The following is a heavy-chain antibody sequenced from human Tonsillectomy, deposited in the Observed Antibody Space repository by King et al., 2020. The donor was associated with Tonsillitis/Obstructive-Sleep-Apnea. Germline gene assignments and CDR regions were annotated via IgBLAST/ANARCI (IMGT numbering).Heavy chain of an antibody. J-gene: IGHJ4*02. CDR1: GFTFSSYA. V-gene: IGHV3-23*04. D-gene: IGHD2-2*02. Sequence: VQLVESGGGLVQPGGSLRLSCAASGFTFSSYAMSWVRQAPGKGLEWVSAISGSGGSTYYADSVKGRFTISRDNSKNKLYLQMNSLRAEDTAVYYCGRPDCSSTSCYTVDYWGQGTLVTVSS. CDR3: GRPDCSSTSCYTVDY. CDR2: ISGSGGST.